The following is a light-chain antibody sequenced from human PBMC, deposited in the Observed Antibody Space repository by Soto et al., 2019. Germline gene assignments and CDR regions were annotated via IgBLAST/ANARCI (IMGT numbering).Light chain of an antibody. J-gene: IGKJ1*01. CDR3: QQYGSSYTWT. Sequence: EIVLTQSPATLSLSPGERATLSCRASQSVSSNYLAWYQQKPGQAPRRLIYGASSRATGIPDRFSGSGSWTDFTLTIRRLEPEDFAVYYCQQYGSSYTWTFGQGTKLDIK. CDR2: GAS. V-gene: IGKV3-20*01. CDR1: QSVSSNY.